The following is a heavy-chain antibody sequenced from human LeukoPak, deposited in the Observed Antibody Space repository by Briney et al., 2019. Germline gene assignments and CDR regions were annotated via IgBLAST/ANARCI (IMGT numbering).Heavy chain of an antibody. D-gene: IGHD3-22*01. Sequence: ASVKVSCKASGYTFTSYYMHWVRQAPGQGLEWMGIINPSGGSTSYAQKFQGRVTMTRDTSTSTVCMELSSLRSEDTAVYYCARDSSGNHWYFDLWGRGTLVTVSS. CDR3: ARDSSGNHWYFDL. CDR2: INPSGGST. CDR1: GYTFTSYY. J-gene: IGHJ2*01. V-gene: IGHV1-46*01.